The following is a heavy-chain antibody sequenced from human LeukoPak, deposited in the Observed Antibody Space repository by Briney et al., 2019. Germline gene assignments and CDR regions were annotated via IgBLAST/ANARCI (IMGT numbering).Heavy chain of an antibody. V-gene: IGHV5-51*01. Sequence: GESLKISCKGSGYSFTSYWIGWVRQMPEKGLEWMGIIYPDDSDTRYSPSLQGQVTISADKSISTAYLQWSSLKASDTAIYYCARRVGRWTFDYWGQGTPVTVSS. CDR2: IYPDDSDT. CDR1: GYSFTSYW. D-gene: IGHD2-15*01. J-gene: IGHJ4*02. CDR3: ARRVGRWTFDY.